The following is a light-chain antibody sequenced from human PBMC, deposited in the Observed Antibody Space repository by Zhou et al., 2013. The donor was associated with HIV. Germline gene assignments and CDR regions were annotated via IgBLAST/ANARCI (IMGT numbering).Light chain of an antibody. CDR1: QGISNS. CDR3: QQSYSTSWT. J-gene: IGKJ1*01. Sequence: DTQMTQFPSSLSASVGDRVTITCRASQGISNSLAWYQQKPVKAPKLLLYAASRLESGVPSRFSGSGSGTDFTLTISSLRPEDLATYYCQQSYSTSWTFGQGTKVEV. CDR2: AAS. V-gene: IGKV1-NL1*01.